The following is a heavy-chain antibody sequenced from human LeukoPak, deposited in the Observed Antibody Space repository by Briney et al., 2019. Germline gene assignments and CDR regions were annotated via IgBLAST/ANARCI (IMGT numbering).Heavy chain of an antibody. CDR2: INPSGGST. D-gene: IGHD3-22*01. CDR3: ARDRTHYYDSSGYYGY. J-gene: IGHJ4*01. Sequence: ASVKVSCKASGYTFTSYYMHWVRQAPGQGLEWMGIINPSGGSTSYAQKFQGRVTMTRDTSTSTAYMELSRLRSDDTAVYYCARDRTHYYDSSGYYGYWGQGTLVTVSS. V-gene: IGHV1-46*01. CDR1: GYTFTSYY.